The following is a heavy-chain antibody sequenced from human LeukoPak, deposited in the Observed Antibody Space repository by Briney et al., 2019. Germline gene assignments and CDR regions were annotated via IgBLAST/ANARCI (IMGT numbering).Heavy chain of an antibody. D-gene: IGHD3-3*01. V-gene: IGHV3-53*01. J-gene: IGHJ4*02. CDR2: IYSGGST. CDR1: GFTVSSNY. Sequence: GGSLRLSCAASGFTVSSNYMSWVRQAPGKGLEWVSVIYSGGSTYYADSVKGRFTISRDNSKNTLYLQMNSLRAEDTAVHYCASANFWSGYSFDYWGQGTLVTVSS. CDR3: ASANFWSGYSFDY.